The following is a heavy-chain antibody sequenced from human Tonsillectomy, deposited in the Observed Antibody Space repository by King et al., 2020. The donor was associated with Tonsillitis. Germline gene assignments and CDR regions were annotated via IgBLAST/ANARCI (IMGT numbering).Heavy chain of an antibody. CDR2: ISFDGNNK. Sequence: VQLVESGGGVVQPGRSLRLSCAASGFTFSSYDMHWVRQAPGKGLEWGAVISFDGNNKYYADSVKGRFTISRDNSRNTLYLRMNSLTAEDTAVYYCAKDLGAYSDSSGYFDYWGQGTLVTVSS. V-gene: IGHV3-30*18. D-gene: IGHD3-22*01. CDR3: AKDLGAYSDSSGYFDY. J-gene: IGHJ4*02. CDR1: GFTFSSYD.